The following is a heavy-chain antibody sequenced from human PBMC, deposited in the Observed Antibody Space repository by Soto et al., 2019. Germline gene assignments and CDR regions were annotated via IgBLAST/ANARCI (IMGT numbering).Heavy chain of an antibody. D-gene: IGHD3-3*01. V-gene: IGHV3-53*01. J-gene: IGHJ4*02. Sequence: GSLRLSCAASGFTVISNYMSWVRQAPGKGLELVSVIYSGGSTYYADSVKGRFTISRDNSKNTLYLQMNSLRAEDTAVYYCARSHSSYYDFWSGSYYFDYWGQGTLVTVSS. CDR2: IYSGGST. CDR1: GFTVISNY. CDR3: ARSHSSYYDFWSGSYYFDY.